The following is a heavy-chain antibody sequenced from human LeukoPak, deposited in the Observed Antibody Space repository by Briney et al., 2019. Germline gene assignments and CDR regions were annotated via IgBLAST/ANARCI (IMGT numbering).Heavy chain of an antibody. V-gene: IGHV3-9*01. J-gene: IGHJ4*02. CDR2: ISWNSGSI. CDR1: GFTFDDYA. D-gene: IGHD2/OR15-2a*01. Sequence: GRSLRLSCAVSGFTFDDYAMHWVRQAPGKGLEWVSGISWNSGSIGYADSVKGRFTISRDNAKNSLYLQMNSLRAEDTAVYYCARIEDGGLGYWGQGTLVTVSS. CDR3: ARIEDGGLGY.